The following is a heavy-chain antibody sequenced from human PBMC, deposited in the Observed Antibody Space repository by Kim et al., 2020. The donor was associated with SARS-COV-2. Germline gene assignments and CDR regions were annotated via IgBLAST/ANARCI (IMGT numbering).Heavy chain of an antibody. CDR1: GFIFTNFD. D-gene: IGHD2-8*02. CDR2: INGGGTPT. J-gene: IGHJ4*02. Sequence: GGSLRLSCIASGFIFTNFDMTWVRQAPGEGLEWVSDINGGGTPTYHADSVKGRFTISRDNSRNTLYLQMNSLRGDDTAVYYCARGGVARPLDYWGQGSLV. V-gene: IGHV3-23*01. CDR3: ARGGVARPLDY.